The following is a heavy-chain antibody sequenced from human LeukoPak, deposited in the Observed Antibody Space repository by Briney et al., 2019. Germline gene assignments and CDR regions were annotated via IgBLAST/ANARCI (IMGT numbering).Heavy chain of an antibody. V-gene: IGHV1-69*04. J-gene: IGHJ1*01. D-gene: IGHD2-15*01. CDR3: ARGHQDPAVVVAATEYFQH. CDR1: GGTFSSYA. CDR2: IIPILGIA. Sequence: ASVKVSCKASGGTFSSYAISWVRQALGQGLEWMGRIIPILGIANYAQKFQGRVTITADKSTSTAYMELSSLRSEDTAVYYCARGHQDPAVVVAATEYFQHWGQGTLVTVSS.